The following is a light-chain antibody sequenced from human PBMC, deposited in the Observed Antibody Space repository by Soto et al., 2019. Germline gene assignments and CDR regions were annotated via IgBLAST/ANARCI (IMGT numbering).Light chain of an antibody. V-gene: IGKV3-15*01. CDR1: HSVGTN. Sequence: EIVWPQSPCTLSLSPGDRFTLSCMSSHSVGTNLAWYQQKPGQAPRLLIYGASARATDVPVRFSGSGSGTEFTLTISSLQSEDFAIYYCQQYNNWPTWTFGPGTKVDI. CDR3: QQYNNWPTWT. CDR2: GAS. J-gene: IGKJ1*01.